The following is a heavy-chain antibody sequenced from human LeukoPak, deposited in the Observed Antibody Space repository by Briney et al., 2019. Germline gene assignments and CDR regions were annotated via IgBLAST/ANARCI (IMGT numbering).Heavy chain of an antibody. J-gene: IGHJ4*02. CDR2: MNPNSGNT. CDR3: AREGVSGSYLGY. V-gene: IGHV1-8*01. CDR1: GYTFISYD. Sequence: ASVKVSCKASGYTFISYDINWVRQATGQGLEWMGWMNPNSGNTGYAQKFQGRVTISRNTSISTAYMELSSLRSEDTAVYYCAREGVSGSYLGYWGQGTLVTVSS. D-gene: IGHD1-26*01.